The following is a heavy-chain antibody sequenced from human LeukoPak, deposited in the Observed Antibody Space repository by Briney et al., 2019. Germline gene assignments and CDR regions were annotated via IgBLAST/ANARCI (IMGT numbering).Heavy chain of an antibody. J-gene: IGHJ4*02. CDR2: IYYSGST. V-gene: IGHV4-59*01. Sequence: PSETLSLTCTVSGGSISSYYWSWIRQPPGKRLEWIGYIYYSGSTNYNPSLKSRVTISVDTSKNQFSLKLSSVTAADTAVYYCARDEKNGFLDYWGQGTLVTVSS. D-gene: IGHD3-3*01. CDR1: GGSISSYY. CDR3: ARDEKNGFLDY.